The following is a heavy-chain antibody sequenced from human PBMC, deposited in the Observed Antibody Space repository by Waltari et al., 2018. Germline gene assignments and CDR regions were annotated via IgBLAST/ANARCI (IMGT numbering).Heavy chain of an antibody. CDR1: GYSITSGYY. D-gene: IGHD2-15*01. Sequence: QVQLQESGPGLVKPSATLSLTCAVSGYSITSGYYWGWIRPPPGKGLEWIGSIYHSGSTYYNPSLKSRVTISVDTSKNQFSLKLSSVTAADTAVYYCARVGVVVVADLFDYWGQGTLVTVSS. CDR2: IYHSGST. V-gene: IGHV4-38-2*01. CDR3: ARVGVVVVADLFDY. J-gene: IGHJ4*02.